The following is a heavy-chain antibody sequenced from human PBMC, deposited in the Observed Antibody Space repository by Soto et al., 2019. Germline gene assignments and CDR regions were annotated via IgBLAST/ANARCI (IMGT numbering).Heavy chain of an antibody. V-gene: IGHV4-4*02. CDR2: IYHRGST. Sequence: SETRSLTCAVSGGSISSSNWWSLVRHPPGKVLECIGEIYHRGSTNYNPSLKSRGTRSGDKSKDQFSLKLISVTAADTAVYYCARFSPPAYSRSWYDWFDPWGQGTLVTVSS. CDR1: GGSISSSNW. CDR3: ARFSPPAYSRSWYDWFDP. D-gene: IGHD6-13*01. J-gene: IGHJ5*02.